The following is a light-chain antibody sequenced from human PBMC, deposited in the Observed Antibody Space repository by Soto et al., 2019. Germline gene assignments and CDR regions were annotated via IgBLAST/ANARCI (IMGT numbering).Light chain of an antibody. J-gene: IGLJ3*02. CDR1: SSNIGAGYD. CDR2: GNS. Sequence: QPVLTQPPSVSGAPGQRVTISCTGSSSNIGAGYDVHWYQQLPGTAPKLLIYGNSNRPSGVPDRFSGFKSGTSASLAITGLQDEDEADYYCQSYDSSLSGWVFGGGTKLTVL. V-gene: IGLV1-40*01. CDR3: QSYDSSLSGWV.